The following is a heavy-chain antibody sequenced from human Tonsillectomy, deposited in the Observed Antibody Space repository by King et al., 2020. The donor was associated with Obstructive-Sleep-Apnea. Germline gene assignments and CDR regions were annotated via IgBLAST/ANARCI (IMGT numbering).Heavy chain of an antibody. CDR1: GFTFSSYG. CDR2: ISDDGSDK. V-gene: IGHV3-30*04. J-gene: IGHJ4*02. Sequence: VQLVESGGGVVQPGRSLRLSCAASGFTFSSYGMHWVRQAPGKGLEWVAFISDDGSDKDYADSVKGGFTITRDKSKNTQSLKMNSLRAEDTAIYYCVIEGEVVVTDILYFACWGQGTLVTVSS. D-gene: IGHD2-15*01. CDR3: VIEGEVVVTDILYFAC.